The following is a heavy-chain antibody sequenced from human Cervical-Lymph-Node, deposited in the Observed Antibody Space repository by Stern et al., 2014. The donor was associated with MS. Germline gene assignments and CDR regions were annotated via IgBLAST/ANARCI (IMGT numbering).Heavy chain of an antibody. D-gene: IGHD1-14*01. Sequence: QVQLVQSGAEVKKPGASVKVSCKASGYTFTSYAMHWVRQAPGQRLEWMGWINAGNGNTKYSQKFQGRVTITRDTSASTAYMELSSLRSEDMAVYYCARGGRYFNFGYWGQGTLVTVSS. V-gene: IGHV1-3*01. CDR2: INAGNGNT. J-gene: IGHJ4*02. CDR3: ARGGRYFNFGY. CDR1: GYTFTSYA.